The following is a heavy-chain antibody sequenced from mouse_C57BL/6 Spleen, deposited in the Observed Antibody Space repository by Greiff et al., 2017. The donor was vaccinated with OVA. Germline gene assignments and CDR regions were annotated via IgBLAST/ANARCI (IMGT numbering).Heavy chain of an antibody. CDR3: ARHYGSIGDYDVFAY. CDR1: GFTFSSYG. V-gene: IGHV5-6*01. CDR2: LSSGGSYT. Sequence: VQLQQSGGDLVKPGGSLKLSCAASGFTFSSYGMSWVRQTPDKRLEWVATLSSGGSYTYYPDSVKGRFTISRDNAKNTRYLQMSSLKSEDTAMYYCARHYGSIGDYDVFAYWGQGTLVTVSA. J-gene: IGHJ3*01. D-gene: IGHD2-4*01.